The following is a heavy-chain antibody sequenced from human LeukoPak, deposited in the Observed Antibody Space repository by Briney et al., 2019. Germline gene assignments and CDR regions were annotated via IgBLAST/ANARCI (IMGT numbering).Heavy chain of an antibody. V-gene: IGHV3-33*01. CDR2: IWYDGSNK. CDR3: ARSSRYGSGSYYNGPFDY. Sequence: PGGSLRLSCAASGFTFSNYGMHWVRQAPGKGLEWVAVIWYDGSNKYYPDSVKGRFTISRDNSKNTLYLQMNSLRAEDTAVYYRARSSRYGSGSYYNGPFDYWGQGTLVTVSS. CDR1: GFTFSNYG. D-gene: IGHD3-10*01. J-gene: IGHJ4*02.